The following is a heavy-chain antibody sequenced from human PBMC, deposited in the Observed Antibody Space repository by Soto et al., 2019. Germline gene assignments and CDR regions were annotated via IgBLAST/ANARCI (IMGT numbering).Heavy chain of an antibody. Sequence: PSQPLSLTCAISGDSVSSNSAAWNWIRQSPTKGLEWLGRTYYRSKWYNDYAVSVKSRITINPDTSKNQFSLQLNSVTPEDTAVYYCAREPLPAATPYYFDYWGQGTLVTVSS. CDR1: GDSVSSNSAA. CDR2: TYYRSKWYN. CDR3: AREPLPAATPYYFDY. D-gene: IGHD2-2*01. V-gene: IGHV6-1*01. J-gene: IGHJ4*02.